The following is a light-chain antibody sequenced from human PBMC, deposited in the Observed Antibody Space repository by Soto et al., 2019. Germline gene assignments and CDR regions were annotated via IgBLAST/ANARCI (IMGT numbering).Light chain of an antibody. CDR1: QSVSSSY. J-gene: IGKJ1*01. Sequence: EIVLTQSPGTLSLSPGERATLSCRASQSVSSSYLAWYQQKPGQAPRLLIYGASTRATGIPDRFSGSGSGTDFTLTISTLEPEDFAVYYCQHYGSSRWTFGQGTKVEFK. CDR2: GAS. CDR3: QHYGSSRWT. V-gene: IGKV3-20*01.